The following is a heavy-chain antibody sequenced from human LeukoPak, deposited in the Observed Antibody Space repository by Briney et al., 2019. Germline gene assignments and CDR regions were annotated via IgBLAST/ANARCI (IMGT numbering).Heavy chain of an antibody. Sequence: GSLRLSCAASGFTFSSYWMHWVRQAPGKGLVWVSRINSDGSSTSYADSVKGRFTISRDNAKNTLYLQMNSLRAEDTAAYYCARGDFSPLGYSGYGHDYWGQGALVTVSS. CDR3: ARGDFSPLGYSGYGHDY. J-gene: IGHJ4*02. V-gene: IGHV3-74*01. CDR1: GFTFSSYW. D-gene: IGHD5-12*01. CDR2: INSDGSST.